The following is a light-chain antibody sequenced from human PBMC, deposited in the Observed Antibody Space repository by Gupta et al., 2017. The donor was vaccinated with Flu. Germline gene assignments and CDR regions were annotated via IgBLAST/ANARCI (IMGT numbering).Light chain of an antibody. J-gene: IGKJ4*01. V-gene: IGKV4-1*01. CDR2: WAS. CDR1: QSVSSSSNNRNY. CDR3: QQFCTHSLT. Sequence: DIVMTQSPDSLAVSLGERATINCKSSQSVSSSSNNRNYGAWYQQKPGQPPKLLINWASARQSGVPDRFSGSGSGTDFTLTISSLQAEDAAVYHCQQFCTHSLTFGGGTKVEIK.